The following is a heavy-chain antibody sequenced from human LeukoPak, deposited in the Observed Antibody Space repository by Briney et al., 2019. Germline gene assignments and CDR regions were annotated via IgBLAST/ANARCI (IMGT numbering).Heavy chain of an antibody. J-gene: IGHJ4*02. CDR3: AREDSSAWYYNDY. V-gene: IGHV4-4*07. D-gene: IGHD6-13*01. CDR2: LDSSGNT. Sequence: SETLSLTCTVSGGSISGYYWTWLRQPAGKGLEWVGRLDSSGNTNFNPSLKSRVTMSVDMSKNQFSLKLSSVTAADTAVYFCAREDSSAWYYNDYWGQGTLVTVSS. CDR1: GGSISGYY.